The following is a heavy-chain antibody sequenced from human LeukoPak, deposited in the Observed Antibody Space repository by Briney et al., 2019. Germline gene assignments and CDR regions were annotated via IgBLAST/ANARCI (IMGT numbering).Heavy chain of an antibody. CDR2: IYYSGST. Sequence: SETLSLTCTVSGGSISSYYWSWIRQPPGKGLEWIGYIYYSGSTNYNPSLKSRVTISVDTSKNQFSLKLSSVTAADTAVYYCARDEQRGYYYGMDVWGQGTTVTVSS. J-gene: IGHJ6*02. D-gene: IGHD1/OR15-1a*01. CDR1: GGSISSYY. V-gene: IGHV4-59*01. CDR3: ARDEQRGYYYGMDV.